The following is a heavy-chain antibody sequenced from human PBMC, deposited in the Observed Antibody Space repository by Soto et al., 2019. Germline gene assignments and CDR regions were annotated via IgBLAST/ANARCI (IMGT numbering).Heavy chain of an antibody. J-gene: IGHJ4*02. CDR1: GFIFDDYA. V-gene: IGHV3-9*01. D-gene: IGHD6-6*01. Sequence: EVQLVESGGGLAQPGRSLRLSCAASGFIFDDYAMHWVRQAPGKGLEWVSGISWQSGSIRYADSVKGRFTISRDNAKNCQHLQMNSLRVEDTAFYYCAKDMFSSSSAATFDYWGQGILVTVSS. CDR3: AKDMFSSSSAATFDY. CDR2: ISWQSGSI.